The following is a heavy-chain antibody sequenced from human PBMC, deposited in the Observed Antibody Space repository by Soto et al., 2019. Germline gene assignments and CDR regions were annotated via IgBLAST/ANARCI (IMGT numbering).Heavy chain of an antibody. CDR3: ARMNVDSYQFYYAMDV. J-gene: IGHJ6*02. V-gene: IGHV2-26*01. D-gene: IGHD4-17*01. Sequence: SGPSLVNPTETLTLTCTVSGFSLTTGKMGVSWIRQPPGKALEWLAHIFSDNERSYSTSLQGRLTISKDTSGSQVVLSMTNVDPVDTATYYCARMNVDSYQFYYAMDVWGQGTTVTVSS. CDR2: IFSDNER. CDR1: GFSLTTGKMG.